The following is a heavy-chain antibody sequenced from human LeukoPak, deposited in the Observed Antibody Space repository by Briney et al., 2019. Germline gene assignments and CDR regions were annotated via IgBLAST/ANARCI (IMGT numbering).Heavy chain of an antibody. CDR2: ISSSGTTI. CDR1: GFTFSSYE. V-gene: IGHV3-48*03. D-gene: IGHD6-19*01. Sequence: GGSLRLSCAASGFTFSSYEMNWVRQAPGKGLVWVSYISSSGTTIYYADSVNGRFTISRDNAKNALYLQMNSLRAEDTAVYYCAREAAGYSSGWPDYWGQGTLVTVSS. CDR3: AREAAGYSSGWPDY. J-gene: IGHJ4*02.